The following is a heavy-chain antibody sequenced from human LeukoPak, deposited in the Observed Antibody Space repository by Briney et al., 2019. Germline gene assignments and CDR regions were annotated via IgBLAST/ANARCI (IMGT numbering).Heavy chain of an antibody. Sequence: PGGSLRLSCIASGFTFDDYAMHWVRQAPGKGLEWVSLISAGAGSTYYADSVKGRFTISRDDSKNSLYLQMNSLSTEDTAFYYCAKDIYRGLDMATRPDYWGQGTLVTVSS. CDR2: ISAGAGST. CDR3: AKDIYRGLDMATRPDY. J-gene: IGHJ4*02. CDR1: GFTFDDYA. D-gene: IGHD5-24*01. V-gene: IGHV3-43*02.